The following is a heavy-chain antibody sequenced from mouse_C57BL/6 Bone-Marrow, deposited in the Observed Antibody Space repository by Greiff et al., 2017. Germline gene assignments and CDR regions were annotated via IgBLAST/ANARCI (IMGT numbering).Heavy chain of an antibody. J-gene: IGHJ4*01. D-gene: IGHD3-2*02. CDR2: IYPGDGDT. Sequence: QVQLKESGPELVKISCKASGYAFSSSWLNWVKQRPGKGLEWIGRIYPGDGDTNYNGKFKGKATLTADKSSSTAYMQLSSLTSEDSAVYFCARSGASTAQATCAMDYWGQGTSVTVSS. V-gene: IGHV1-82*01. CDR3: ARSGASTAQATCAMDY. CDR1: GYAFSSSW.